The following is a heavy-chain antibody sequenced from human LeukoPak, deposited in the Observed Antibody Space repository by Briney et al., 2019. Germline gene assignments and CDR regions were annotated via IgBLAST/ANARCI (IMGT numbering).Heavy chain of an antibody. V-gene: IGHV4-34*01. CDR2: INHSGST. CDR3: ATPPGYDILTGYHQDDY. CDR1: GGSFSGYY. D-gene: IGHD3-9*01. J-gene: IGHJ4*02. Sequence: SETLSLTCAVYGGSFSGYYWSWIRQPPGKGLEWIGEINHSGSTNYNPSLKSRVTISVDTSKNQFSLKLSSVTAADTAVYYCATPPGYDILTGYHQDDYWGQGTLVTVSS.